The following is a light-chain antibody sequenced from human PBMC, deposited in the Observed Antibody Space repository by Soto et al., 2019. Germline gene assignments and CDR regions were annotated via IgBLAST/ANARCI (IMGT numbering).Light chain of an antibody. V-gene: IGLV2-14*01. CDR3: SSYTSCSTPDVV. J-gene: IGLJ2*01. CDR2: EVS. CDR1: SSDVGGYNY. Sequence: QSALTQPASVSGSPGQSITISCTGTSSDVGGYNYVSWYQQHPGKAPKLMIYEVSNRPSGVSNRFSGSKSGNTASLTISGLQAEDEADYYFSSYTSCSTPDVVFGGVTKLTVL.